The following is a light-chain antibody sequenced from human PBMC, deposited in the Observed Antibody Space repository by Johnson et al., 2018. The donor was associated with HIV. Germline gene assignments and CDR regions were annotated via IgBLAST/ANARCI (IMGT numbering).Light chain of an antibody. CDR2: EIN. J-gene: IGLJ1*01. CDR1: SSNIGNNY. V-gene: IGLV1-51*02. Sequence: QSVLTQPPSVSAAPGQKVTISCSGSSSNIGNNYVSWFQHLPGSAPKLLIYEINKRPSGIPDRFSGSKSGTSATLGITGLQTGDEADYYCGTWDNSPSAPYVSGPWTKVTVL. CDR3: GTWDNSPSAPYV.